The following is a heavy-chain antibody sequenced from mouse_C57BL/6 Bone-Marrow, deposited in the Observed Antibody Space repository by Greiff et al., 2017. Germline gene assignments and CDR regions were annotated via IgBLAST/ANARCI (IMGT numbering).Heavy chain of an antibody. J-gene: IGHJ1*03. CDR1: GYSFTGYY. CDR3: AKVGYDYDWYFDV. Sequence: VQLQQSGPELVKPGASVKISCKASGYSFTGYYMNWVKQSPEKSLEWIGEINPSTGGTTYNQKFKAKATLTVDKSSSTAYMQLKSLTSEDSAVYSCAKVGYDYDWYFDVWGTGTTVTVSS. V-gene: IGHV1-42*01. D-gene: IGHD2-4*01. CDR2: INPSTGGT.